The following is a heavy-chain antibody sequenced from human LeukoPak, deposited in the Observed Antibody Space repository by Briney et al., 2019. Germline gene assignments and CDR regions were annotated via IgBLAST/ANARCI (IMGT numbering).Heavy chain of an antibody. CDR1: GGSFSGYY. CDR3: AREIYSRGIEYFQH. V-gene: IGHV4-34*01. D-gene: IGHD3-22*01. CDR2: INHSGST. Sequence: NPSETLSLTCAVYGGSFSGYYWSWIRQPPGKGLEWIGEINHSGSTNYNPSLKSRVTISVDTSKNQFSLKLSSVTDADTAVYYCAREIYSRGIEYFQHWGQGTLVTASS. J-gene: IGHJ1*01.